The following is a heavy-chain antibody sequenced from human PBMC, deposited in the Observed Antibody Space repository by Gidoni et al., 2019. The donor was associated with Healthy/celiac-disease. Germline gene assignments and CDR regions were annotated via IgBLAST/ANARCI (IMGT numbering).Heavy chain of an antibody. CDR2: IYWNDDK. CDR1: GFSPSTSGVG. CDR3: AHRAPIGIAGAAFDY. Sequence: QITLKESGPTLLQPTQTPTLTCTFSGFSPSTSGVGVGWIRQPPGKALEWLALIYWNDDKRYSPSLKSRLTITKDTSKNQVVLTMTNMDPVDTATYYCAHRAPIGIAGAAFDYWGQGTLVTVSS. D-gene: IGHD6-19*01. J-gene: IGHJ4*02. V-gene: IGHV2-5*01.